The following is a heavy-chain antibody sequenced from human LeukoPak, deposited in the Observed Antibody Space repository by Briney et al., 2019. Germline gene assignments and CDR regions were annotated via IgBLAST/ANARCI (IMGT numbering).Heavy chain of an antibody. Sequence: ASETLSLTCIVYGMSLTDFQWGWIRQSPGKGLEWIGGINASGRTNYNPSLKTSVFISRDTSKRQFSLNLTPVTAADTALYYCARGDWGGYFDYWGQGIQVTVSS. CDR2: INASGRT. CDR3: ARGDWGGYFDY. D-gene: IGHD3-16*01. V-gene: IGHV4-34*01. J-gene: IGHJ4*02. CDR1: GMSLTDFQ.